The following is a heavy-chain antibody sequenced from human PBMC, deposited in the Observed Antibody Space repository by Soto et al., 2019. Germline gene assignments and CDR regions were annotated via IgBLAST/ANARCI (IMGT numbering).Heavy chain of an antibody. CDR2: ISGYNGNT. CDR1: GYTFSGYI. D-gene: IGHD2-21*01. J-gene: IGHJ6*02. CDR3: ARDVFCGGAPACPDMDV. Sequence: ASVKVSCKASGYTFSGYIITWVRQAPGQGLEWMGRISGYNGNTNYARTLRDRLTLTTDTSTSTAYMELRSLTSDDTAVYYCARDVFCGGAPACPDMDVWGQGTTVTVSS. V-gene: IGHV1-18*04.